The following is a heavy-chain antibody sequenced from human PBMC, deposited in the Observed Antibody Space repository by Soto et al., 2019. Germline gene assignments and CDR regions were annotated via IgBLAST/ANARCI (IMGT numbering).Heavy chain of an antibody. Sequence: SETLSLTCIVSGGSISSSSYYWDWIRQPPGKGLEWIGSIYYRGSTYYNPSLQSRVTISVDRSKNQFSLKLSSVTAADTAVYYCARRYGDCFDYWGQGTLVTVSS. D-gene: IGHD4-17*01. J-gene: IGHJ4*02. CDR3: ARRYGDCFDY. CDR1: GGSISSSSYY. V-gene: IGHV4-39*07. CDR2: IYYRGST.